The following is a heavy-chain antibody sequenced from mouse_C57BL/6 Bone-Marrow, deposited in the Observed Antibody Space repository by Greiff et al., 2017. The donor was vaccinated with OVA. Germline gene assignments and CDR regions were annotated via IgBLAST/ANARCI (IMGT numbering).Heavy chain of an antibody. Sequence: EVKVVESGGGLVKPGGSLKLSCAASGFTFSDYGMHWVRQAPEKGLEWVAYISSGSSTIYYADTVKGRFTISRDNAKNTLFLQMTSLRSEDTAMYYCARRVGPLWYFDVWGTGTTVTVSS. CDR1: GFTFSDYG. D-gene: IGHD1-1*02. V-gene: IGHV5-17*01. CDR2: ISSGSSTI. CDR3: ARRVGPLWYFDV. J-gene: IGHJ1*03.